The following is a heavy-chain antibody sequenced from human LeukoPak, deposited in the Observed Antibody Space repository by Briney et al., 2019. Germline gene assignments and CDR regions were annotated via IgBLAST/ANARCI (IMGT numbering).Heavy chain of an antibody. CDR2: ISSGTGSA. J-gene: IGHJ4*02. CDR1: GFTLSSSG. D-gene: IGHD3-16*01. Sequence: GGSLRLSCAASGFTLSSSGMSWVRQAPGKGLGWVSGISSGTGSAYYADSVKGRFTISRDTSKNTLYLQINSLRGEDTAVYYCVKGITGFDYWGQGTLVTVSS. CDR3: VKGITGFDY. V-gene: IGHV3-23*01.